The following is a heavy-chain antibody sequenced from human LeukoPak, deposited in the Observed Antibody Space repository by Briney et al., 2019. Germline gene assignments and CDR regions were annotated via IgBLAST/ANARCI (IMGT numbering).Heavy chain of an antibody. V-gene: IGHV3-21*01. CDR1: GFTFSIYG. CDR2: ISSSSSYI. CDR3: ATSYGGNLDY. Sequence: GGTLRLSCAASGFTFSIYGMGWVRQAPGKGLEWVSSISSSSSYISYADSVKGRFTISRDNAKNSLYLQMNSLRAEDTAVYYCATSYGGNLDYWGQGTLVTVSS. J-gene: IGHJ4*02. D-gene: IGHD4-23*01.